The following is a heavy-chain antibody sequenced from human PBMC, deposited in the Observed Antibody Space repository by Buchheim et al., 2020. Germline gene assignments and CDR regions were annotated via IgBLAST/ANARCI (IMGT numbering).Heavy chain of an antibody. CDR1: GFTFSSYA. J-gene: IGHJ6*02. D-gene: IGHD6-19*01. CDR2: ISYDGSNK. CDR3: ARDPSVAGNHYYYGMDV. V-gene: IGHV3-30*04. Sequence: QVQLVESGGGVVQPGRSLRLSCAASGFTFSSYAMHWVRQAPGKGLEWVAVISYDGSNKYYADSVKGRFTISRDNSKKTLYLQMNSLRAEDTAVYYCARDPSVAGNHYYYGMDVWGQGTT.